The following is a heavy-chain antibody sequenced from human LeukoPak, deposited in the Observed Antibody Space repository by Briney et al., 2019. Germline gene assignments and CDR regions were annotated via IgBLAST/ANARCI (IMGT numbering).Heavy chain of an antibody. CDR3: AGVRLGSSGFSEYFEH. CDR2: IYYSGST. V-gene: IGHV4-31*03. Sequence: SETLSLTCTVSGGSISSGGYYWSWIRQHPGKGLEWIGYIYYSGSTYYNPSLKSRLTMSIDKSRNQFSLRMSSVTAADTAVYYCAGVRLGSSGFSEYFEHWGQGTLVTVSS. J-gene: IGHJ1*01. CDR1: GGSISSGGYY. D-gene: IGHD3-22*01.